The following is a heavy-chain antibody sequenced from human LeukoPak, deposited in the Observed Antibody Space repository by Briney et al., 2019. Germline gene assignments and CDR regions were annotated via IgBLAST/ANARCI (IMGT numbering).Heavy chain of an antibody. J-gene: IGHJ5*02. Sequence: PSETLSLTCNVSGGSISSYYWGWIRQPPGKGLEWIGYIYYSGSTNYNPSLKSRITMSVDTSKNQFSLKLSSVTAADTAVYYCARAENVLLWFGETTNWFDPWGQGTLVTVSS. D-gene: IGHD3-10*01. CDR1: GGSISSYY. CDR2: IYYSGST. V-gene: IGHV4-59*01. CDR3: ARAENVLLWFGETTNWFDP.